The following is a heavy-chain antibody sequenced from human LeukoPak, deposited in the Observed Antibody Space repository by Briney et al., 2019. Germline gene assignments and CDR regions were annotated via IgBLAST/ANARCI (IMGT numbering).Heavy chain of an antibody. J-gene: IGHJ4*02. CDR3: ARDSDSSGWSWVY. V-gene: IGHV1-3*01. CDR1: GYRFTSDMYA. D-gene: IGHD6-19*01. Sequence: GASVNLSCKASGYRFTSDMYAIHWMRQAPAHRLDWLGYINAGTGKTMYSQKFQGRVTITGDTYASTVSMELSSLTSEDTATYYCARDSDSSGWSWVYWGQGTLLIVSS. CDR2: INAGTGKT.